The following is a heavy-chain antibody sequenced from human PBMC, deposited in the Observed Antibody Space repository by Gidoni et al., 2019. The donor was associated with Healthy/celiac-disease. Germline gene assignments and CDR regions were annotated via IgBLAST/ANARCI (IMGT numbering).Heavy chain of an antibody. J-gene: IGHJ4*02. CDR3: ARPVTYYDILTGSTSHYFDY. CDR2: IYYSGST. Sequence: QLQLQESGPGLVKPSETLSLTCTVSVGSISSSSYYCGWIRQPPGKGLEWIGSIYYSGSTYYNPSLKSRVTISVDTYKNQFSLKLSSVTAADTAVYYCARPVTYYDILTGSTSHYFDYWGQGTLVTVSS. V-gene: IGHV4-39*01. CDR1: VGSISSSSYY. D-gene: IGHD3-9*01.